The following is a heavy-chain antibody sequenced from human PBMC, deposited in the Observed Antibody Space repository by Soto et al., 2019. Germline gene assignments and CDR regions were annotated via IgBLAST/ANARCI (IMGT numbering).Heavy chain of an antibody. J-gene: IGHJ6*02. V-gene: IGHV1-2*02. Sequence: ASVKVSCKASGYTFTGHYMHWVRQVSGKGLEYLGWLKSDNGGAYFAPKFQGRVTFTRDTSTTTVYMELSGLRSDDTAVYYCARVDILTVYGCMDVWGQGTTVTVSS. CDR3: ARVDILTVYGCMDV. CDR2: LKSDNGGA. D-gene: IGHD3-9*01. CDR1: GYTFTGHY.